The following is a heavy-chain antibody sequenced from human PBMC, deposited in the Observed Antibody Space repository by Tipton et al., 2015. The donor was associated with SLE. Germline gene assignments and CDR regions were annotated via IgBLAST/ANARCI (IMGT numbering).Heavy chain of an antibody. CDR2: IYYSGST. D-gene: IGHD6-13*01. J-gene: IGHJ5*02. Sequence: TLSFTCTVSGASISSYSWSWIRQPPGKGLEWIGYIYYSGSTNYNPSLKSRVTISVDTSKKQFSLKLSSVTAADTAVYYCARVVKGSSWYWFDPWGQGTLVTVSS. V-gene: IGHV4-59*01. CDR3: ARVVKGSSWYWFDP. CDR1: GASISSYS.